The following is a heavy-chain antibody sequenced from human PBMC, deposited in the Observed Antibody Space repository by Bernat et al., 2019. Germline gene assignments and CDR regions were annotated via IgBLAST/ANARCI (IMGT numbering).Heavy chain of an antibody. CDR2: ISSSGDIV. J-gene: IGHJ3*01. CDR3: AGDGGGTCSGDWSFPADAFDV. Sequence: EVQLVESGGGLVQPGGSLRLSCAASGFTFSRYEMNWLRQAPGKGLQWVSYISSSGDIVYYADSVKGRFTISRDNAKNSLYLQMNSLRAEDTAVDYCAGDGGGTCSGDWSFPADAFDVWGQGTLVTVSS. CDR1: GFTFSRYE. V-gene: IGHV3-48*03. D-gene: IGHD2-21*02.